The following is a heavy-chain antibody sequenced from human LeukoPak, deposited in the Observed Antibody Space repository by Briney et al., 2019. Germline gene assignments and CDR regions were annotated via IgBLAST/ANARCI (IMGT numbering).Heavy chain of an antibody. V-gene: IGHV3-30-3*01. D-gene: IGHD4-23*01. CDR1: GFTFSSYA. Sequence: GGSLRLSCAASGFTFSSYAMHWVRQAPGKGLEWVAVISYDGSNKYYADSAKGRFTISRDNSKNTLYLQMNSLTAEDTAVYYCARGVYGGNIPDYWGQGTLVTVSS. CDR2: ISYDGSNK. CDR3: ARGVYGGNIPDY. J-gene: IGHJ4*02.